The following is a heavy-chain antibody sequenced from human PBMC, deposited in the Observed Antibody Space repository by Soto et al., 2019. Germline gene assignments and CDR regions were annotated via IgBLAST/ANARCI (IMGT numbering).Heavy chain of an antibody. Sequence: SETLSLTCSVSGDSISVYNWSWIRQPPGKGLEWLGSIYYSGSTKYNPSLKSRVTVSLDTSKNQLSPKLTSMTAADTATYYCARTLQLASATDYYYFMDVWGKGTTVTVSS. V-gene: IGHV4-59*08. CDR2: IYYSGST. D-gene: IGHD1-1*01. CDR3: ARTLQLASATDYYYFMDV. CDR1: GDSISVYN. J-gene: IGHJ6*03.